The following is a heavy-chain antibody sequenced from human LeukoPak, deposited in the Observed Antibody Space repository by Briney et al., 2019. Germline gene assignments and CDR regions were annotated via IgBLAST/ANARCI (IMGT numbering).Heavy chain of an antibody. CDR1: GGSFSGYY. J-gene: IGHJ6*02. Sequence: SETLSLTCAVYGGSFSGYYWSWIRQPPGKGLAWIGEINHSGSTNYNPSLQSRVTISVDTSKNQFSLKLSSVTAADTAVYYCARDSYGRNYYYYGMDVWGQGTTVTVSS. D-gene: IGHD1-14*01. CDR3: ARDSYGRNYYYYGMDV. V-gene: IGHV4-34*01. CDR2: INHSGST.